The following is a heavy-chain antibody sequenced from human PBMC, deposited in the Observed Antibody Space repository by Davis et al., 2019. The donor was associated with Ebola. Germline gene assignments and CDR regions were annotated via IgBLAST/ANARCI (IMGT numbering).Heavy chain of an antibody. D-gene: IGHD4-23*01. CDR1: GGSFSGYY. CDR3: AREAYGGNAIDY. V-gene: IGHV4-34*01. J-gene: IGHJ4*02. Sequence: MPSETLSLTCAVYGGSFSGYYWSWIRQPPGKGLEWIGEINHSGSTNYNPSLKSRVTIYVDTSKNQFSLKLSSVTAADTAVYYCAREAYGGNAIDYWGQGTLVTVSS. CDR2: INHSGST.